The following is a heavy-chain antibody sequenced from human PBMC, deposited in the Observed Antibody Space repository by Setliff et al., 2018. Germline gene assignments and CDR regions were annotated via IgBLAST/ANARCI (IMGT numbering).Heavy chain of an antibody. Sequence: GGSLRLSCVASGFTFSNNAMNWVRQAPGGGLEWVSGISDSGDTTIYADSVKGRFTISRDNSKNSLYLQMSDLRAEDTAVYYCAKDFWSGYVSYLDPWGQGTLVTVSS. CDR2: ISDSGDTT. V-gene: IGHV3-23*01. CDR3: AKDFWSGYVSYLDP. D-gene: IGHD3-3*01. CDR1: GFTFSNNA. J-gene: IGHJ5*02.